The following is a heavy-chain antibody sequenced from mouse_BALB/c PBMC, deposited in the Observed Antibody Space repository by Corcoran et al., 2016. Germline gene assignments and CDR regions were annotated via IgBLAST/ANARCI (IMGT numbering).Heavy chain of an antibody. CDR3: ARDRYDAAMDY. D-gene: IGHD2-14*01. V-gene: IGHV8-8*01. CDR2: IWWDDDK. J-gene: IGHJ4*01. CDR1: GFSLSTSGMG. Sequence: QVTLKESGPGILQPSQTLSLTCSFSGFSLSTSGMGVGWIRQPSGKGLEWLAHIWWDDDKRYNPVLKSRLTISKDTSSNQVFLKIASVDTADTATYYCARDRYDAAMDYWGQGTSVTVSS.